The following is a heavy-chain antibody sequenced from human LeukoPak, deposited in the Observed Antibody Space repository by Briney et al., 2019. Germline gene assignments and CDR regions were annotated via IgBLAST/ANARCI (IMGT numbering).Heavy chain of an antibody. CDR3: ARANGELWDDIYYYYMDV. J-gene: IGHJ6*03. CDR1: GFTFSSYW. CDR2: VNSDGTGT. Sequence: PGGSLRLSCAASGFTFSSYWMHWVRQAPGKGLVWVSRVNSDGTGTTYADSVKGRFTVSRDISENTLYLQMNSLRAEDTAVYYCARANGELWDDIYYYYMDVWGKGTTVTVSS. D-gene: IGHD1-26*01. V-gene: IGHV3-74*01.